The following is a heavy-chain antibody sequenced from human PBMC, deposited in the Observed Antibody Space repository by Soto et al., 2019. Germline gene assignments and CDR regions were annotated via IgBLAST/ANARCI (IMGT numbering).Heavy chain of an antibody. CDR2: ISGSGHAT. CDR3: ARDRYFDASGGCANY. D-gene: IGHD5-12*01. CDR1: GFMFDNYA. Sequence: EMRLLESGGGSVSPGASARLSCLTSGFMFDNYAMSWVRQSPARGLEWVAAISGSGHATYYTQSVRGRFTISRDKSKKAVFLQMNNLRTEDTAIYYCARDRYFDASGGCANYWGLGTLVTVSP. J-gene: IGHJ4*02. V-gene: IGHV3-23*01.